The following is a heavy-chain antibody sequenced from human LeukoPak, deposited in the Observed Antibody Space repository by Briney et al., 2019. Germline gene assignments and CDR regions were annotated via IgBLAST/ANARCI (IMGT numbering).Heavy chain of an antibody. CDR1: GGSISSYY. D-gene: IGHD1-26*01. J-gene: IGHJ4*02. Sequence: SETLSLTCTVSGGSISSYYWSWIRQPPGKGLEWIGYIYYSGSTNYNPSLKSRVTISVDTSKNQFSLKLNSVTAADTAVYYCARDLLGAFDYWGQGTLVTVSS. V-gene: IGHV4-59*01. CDR2: IYYSGST. CDR3: ARDLLGAFDY.